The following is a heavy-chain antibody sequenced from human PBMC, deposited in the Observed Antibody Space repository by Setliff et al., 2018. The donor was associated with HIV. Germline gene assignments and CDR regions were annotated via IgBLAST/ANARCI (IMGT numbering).Heavy chain of an antibody. CDR2: IYYSGST. CDR1: GGSINTGSYY. CDR3: ARLLGRTVVVINVGFDY. D-gene: IGHD2-15*01. Sequence: SETLSLTCTVSGGSINTGSYYWGWIRQPPGKGLESIGTIYYSGSTYYNPSLKSRVTMSVDTSKNQFSLNLTSVTAADTAVYYCARLLGRTVVVINVGFDYWGQGTLVTVSS. J-gene: IGHJ4*02. V-gene: IGHV4-39*07.